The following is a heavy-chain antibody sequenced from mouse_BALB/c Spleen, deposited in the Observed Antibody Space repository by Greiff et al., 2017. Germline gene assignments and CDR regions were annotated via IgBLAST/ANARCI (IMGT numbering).Heavy chain of an antibody. CDR2: INPSNGGT. CDR1: GYTFTSYY. CDR3: TRRGITTQFAY. J-gene: IGHJ3*01. D-gene: IGHD2-4*01. Sequence: LQESGAELVKPGASVKLSCKASGYTFTSYYMYWVKQRPGQGLEWIGEINPSNGGTNFNEKFKSKATLTVDKSSSTAYMQLSSLTSEDSAVYYCTRRGITTQFAYWGQGTLVTVSA. V-gene: IGHV1S81*02.